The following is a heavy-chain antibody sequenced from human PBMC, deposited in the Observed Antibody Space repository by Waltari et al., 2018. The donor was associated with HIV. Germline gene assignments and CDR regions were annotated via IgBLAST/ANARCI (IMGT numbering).Heavy chain of an antibody. D-gene: IGHD4-17*01. V-gene: IGHV1-2*06. CDR1: GYTFTGYY. Sequence: QVQLVQSGAEVKQPGASVKVSCKASGYTFTGYYIHWMRQAPGQGLEWMGRINPITGGTDYAQKFQGRVTMTRDTSISTAYMELSRLRSDDTALYYCARIPKYGVYFDYWGQGTLVTVSS. CDR2: INPITGGT. J-gene: IGHJ4*02. CDR3: ARIPKYGVYFDY.